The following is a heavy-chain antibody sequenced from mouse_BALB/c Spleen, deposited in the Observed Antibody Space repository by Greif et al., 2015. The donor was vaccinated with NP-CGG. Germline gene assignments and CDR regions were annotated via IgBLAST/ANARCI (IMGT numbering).Heavy chain of an antibody. CDR2: INPSTGYT. D-gene: IGHD6-1*01. CDR1: GYTFTSYW. Sequence: QVQLQQSGAELAKPGASVKVSCKASGYTFTSYWMHWVKQRPGQGLEWIGYINPSTGYTEYNQKFKDKATLTADKSPSTAYMQLSSLTSEDSAVYYCARRTQHFDYWGQGTTLTVSS. V-gene: IGHV1-7*01. J-gene: IGHJ2*01. CDR3: ARRTQHFDY.